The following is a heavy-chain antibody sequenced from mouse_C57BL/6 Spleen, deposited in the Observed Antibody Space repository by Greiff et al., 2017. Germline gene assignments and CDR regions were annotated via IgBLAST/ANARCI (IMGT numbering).Heavy chain of an antibody. CDR2: INPYNGGT. D-gene: IGHD1-1*01. J-gene: IGHJ1*03. Sequence: EVQLQESGPVLVKPGASVKMSCKASGYTFTDYYMNWVKQSHGKSLEWIGVINPYNGGTSYNQKFKGKATLTVDKSSSTAYMELNSLTSEDSAVYYCARGGTTVVATRYFDVWGTGTTVTVSS. CDR3: ARGGTTVVATRYFDV. V-gene: IGHV1-19*01. CDR1: GYTFTDYY.